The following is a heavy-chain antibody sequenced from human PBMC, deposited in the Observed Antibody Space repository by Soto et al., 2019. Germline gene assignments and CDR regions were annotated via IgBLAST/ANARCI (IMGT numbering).Heavy chain of an antibody. J-gene: IGHJ6*03. CDR2: INSDGSST. V-gene: IGHV3-74*01. CDR3: ARVRFLEWLLSQYYYYYMDV. CDR1: GFTFSSYW. Sequence: GGSLRLSCAASGFTFSSYWMHWVRQAPGKGLVWVSRINSDGSSTSYAESVKGRFTISRDNAKNTLYLQMNSLRAEDTAVYYCARVRFLEWLLSQYYYYYMDVWGKGTTVTVSS. D-gene: IGHD3-3*01.